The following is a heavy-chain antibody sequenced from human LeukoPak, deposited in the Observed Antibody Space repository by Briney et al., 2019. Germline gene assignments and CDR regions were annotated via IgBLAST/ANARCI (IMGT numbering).Heavy chain of an antibody. D-gene: IGHD3-10*01. CDR1: RFTFSNYG. V-gene: IGHV3-48*01. Sequence: GGSLRLSCAASRFTFSNYGVNWVRQAPGKGLEWVSYINSRSSTIYYADSVKGRFTISRDSSKNTLFLQMNSLRTEDTAVYYCARDRYYYGSGAPGYYYGMDVWGQGTTVTVSS. CDR3: ARDRYYYGSGAPGYYYGMDV. J-gene: IGHJ6*02. CDR2: INSRSSTI.